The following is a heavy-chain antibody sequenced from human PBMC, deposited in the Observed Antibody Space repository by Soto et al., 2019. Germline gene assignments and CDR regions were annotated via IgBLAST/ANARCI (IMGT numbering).Heavy chain of an antibody. V-gene: IGHV4-31*03. CDR1: GGSIIDGQTY. Sequence: QVQLQESGPGLVKPSQTLSLTCTVSGGSIIDGQTYLNWIRQHPERGLEWMGYINYRGTINYSPALKSRLLISVDTSKNQCSLTLTSVTAAVTAVYYCARDAPGVAPFWGQGTLVTVSS. CDR3: ARDAPGVAPF. D-gene: IGHD2-15*01. CDR2: INYRGTI. J-gene: IGHJ4*02.